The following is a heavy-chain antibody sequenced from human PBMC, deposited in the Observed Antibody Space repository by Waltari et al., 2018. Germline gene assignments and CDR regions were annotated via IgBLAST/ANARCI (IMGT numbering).Heavy chain of an antibody. J-gene: IGHJ3*02. V-gene: IGHV1-8*02. CDR1: GYTFTSYA. CDR2: MNPNSGNT. D-gene: IGHD6-13*01. Sequence: QVQLVQSGSELKKPGASVKVSCKASGYTFTSYAMNWVRQAPGQGLEWMGWMNPNSGNTGYAQKFQGRVTMTRNTSISTAYMELSSLRSEDTAVYYCARPLTRYSRWGDAFDIWGQGTMVTVSS. CDR3: ARPLTRYSRWGDAFDI.